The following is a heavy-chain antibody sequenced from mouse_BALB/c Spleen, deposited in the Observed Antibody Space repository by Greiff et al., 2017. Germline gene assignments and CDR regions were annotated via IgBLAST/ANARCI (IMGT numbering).Heavy chain of an antibody. CDR1: GYSITSGYY. J-gene: IGHJ2*01. CDR3: ATGTWDY. D-gene: IGHD4-1*01. Sequence: EVQLQESGPGLVKPSQSLSLTCSVTGYSITSGYYWNWIRQFPGNKLEWMGYISYDGSNNYNPSLKNRISITRDTSKNQFFLKLNSVTTEDTATYYWATGTWDYWGQGTTLTVSS. CDR2: ISYDGSN. V-gene: IGHV3-6*02.